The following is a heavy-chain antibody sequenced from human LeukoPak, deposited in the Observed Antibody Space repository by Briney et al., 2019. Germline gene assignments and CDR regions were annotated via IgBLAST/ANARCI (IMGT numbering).Heavy chain of an antibody. CDR2: IHYSGST. Sequence: SETLSLTCTVSGGSINSNFYFWGWVRRPPGKGLEWIGSIHYSGSTYYNPSLKGRVTISVDTSKNQFSLKLRSVTAADTALYYCARRASTGYHTTGHNYFDPWGQGTLVTVSS. CDR1: GGSINSNFYF. V-gene: IGHV4-39*01. D-gene: IGHD3-9*01. CDR3: ARRASTGYHTTGHNYFDP. J-gene: IGHJ5*02.